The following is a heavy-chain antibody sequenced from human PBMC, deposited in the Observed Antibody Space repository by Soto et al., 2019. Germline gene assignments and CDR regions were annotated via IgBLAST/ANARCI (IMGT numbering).Heavy chain of an antibody. CDR1: GDSVSSNSVA. CDR2: TYYRSKWYN. CDR3: AIELLAFEI. Sequence: KQSQTLSLTCAISGDSVSSNSVAWNWIRQSPSRGLEWLGRTYYRSKWYNDYAVSVKGRITINPDTSKNQFSLQLNSVTPEDTAVYYCAIELLAFEIWGQGTVVTVSS. J-gene: IGHJ3*02. D-gene: IGHD1-7*01. V-gene: IGHV6-1*01.